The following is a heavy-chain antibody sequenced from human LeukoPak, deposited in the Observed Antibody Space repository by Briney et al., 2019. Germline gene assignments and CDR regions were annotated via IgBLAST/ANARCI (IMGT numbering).Heavy chain of an antibody. CDR3: ARVPAAAGTVDY. J-gene: IGHJ4*02. CDR2: INHSGST. CDR1: GGSFSGYY. V-gene: IGHV4-34*01. Sequence: SETLSLTCAVYGGSFSGYYWSWIRQPPGKGLEWIGEINHSGSTNYNPSLKSRVTISVDTSKNQFSLKLSSVTAADTAVYYCARVPAAAGTVDYWGQGTLVTVSS. D-gene: IGHD6-13*01.